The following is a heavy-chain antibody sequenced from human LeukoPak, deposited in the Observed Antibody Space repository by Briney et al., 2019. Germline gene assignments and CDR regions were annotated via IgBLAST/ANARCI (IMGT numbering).Heavy chain of an antibody. D-gene: IGHD3-22*01. V-gene: IGHV3-21*01. J-gene: IGHJ4*02. Sequence: GGSLRLSCAASGFSFSSYSMNWVRQAPGKGLEWVSSISSSSSYIYYADSVKGRFTISRDNAKNSLYLQMNSLRAEDTAVYYCARTRETYYYDSSGYYYEDYFDYWGQGTLVTVCS. CDR1: GFSFSSYS. CDR3: ARTRETYYYDSSGYYYEDYFDY. CDR2: ISSSSSYI.